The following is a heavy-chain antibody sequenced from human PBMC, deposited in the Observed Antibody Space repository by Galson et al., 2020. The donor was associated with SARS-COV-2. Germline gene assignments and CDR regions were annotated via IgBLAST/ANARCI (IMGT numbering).Heavy chain of an antibody. V-gene: IGHV1-2*02. CDR2: VNPNTGDS. J-gene: IGHJ4*02. D-gene: IGHD6-13*01. Sequence: ASVTVSCKASGYTFTGYCIHWVRQAPGQRLEWMGWVNPNTGDSQYKEKFQGRVSMTRDTSISTAYMELSRLTSDDTAVYYCARDRISAPDDFDFWGQGTLVTVS. CDR3: ARDRISAPDDFDF. CDR1: GYTFTGYC.